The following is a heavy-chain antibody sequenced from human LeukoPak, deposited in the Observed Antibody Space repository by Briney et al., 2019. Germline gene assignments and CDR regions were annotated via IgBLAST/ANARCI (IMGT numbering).Heavy chain of an antibody. J-gene: IGHJ4*02. CDR2: IDSGGSNT. CDR3: AKDMRGVQVDYGLDY. D-gene: IGHD4-17*01. Sequence: GGSLRLSCVVSGFTFSTYWMHWVRQGPGKGLVWVSRIDSGGSNTLYADSVRGRFTICRDNAKNSLYLQMNSLRAEDTALYYCAKDMRGVQVDYGLDYWGQGTLVTVSS. CDR1: GFTFSTYW. V-gene: IGHV3-74*01.